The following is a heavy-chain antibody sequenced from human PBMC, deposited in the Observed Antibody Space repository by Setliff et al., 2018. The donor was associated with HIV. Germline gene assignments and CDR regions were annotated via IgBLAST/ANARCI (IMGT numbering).Heavy chain of an antibody. Sequence: SVKVSCKASGGTFSSYAISWVRQAPGQGLEWMGGIIPIFGTANYAQKFQGRVTITTDESTSTAYMELSSLRSEDTAVYYCARGESSGWYRGGMDVWGQGTTVTVSS. V-gene: IGHV1-69*05. D-gene: IGHD6-19*01. J-gene: IGHJ6*02. CDR1: GGTFSSYA. CDR3: ARGESSGWYRGGMDV. CDR2: IIPIFGTA.